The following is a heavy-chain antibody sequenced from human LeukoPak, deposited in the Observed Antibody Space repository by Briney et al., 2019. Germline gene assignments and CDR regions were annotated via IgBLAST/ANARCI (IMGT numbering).Heavy chain of an antibody. CDR3: ARHPLEMATPRNWYFDL. CDR1: GGSISSYY. Sequence: SETLSLTCTVSGGSISSYYWSWIRQPPGKGLEWIGYIYYSGSTNYNPSLKSRVTISVDTSKNQFSLKLSSVTAADTAVYYCARHPLEMATPRNWYFDLWGRGTLVTVSS. D-gene: IGHD5-24*01. CDR2: IYYSGST. V-gene: IGHV4-59*01. J-gene: IGHJ2*01.